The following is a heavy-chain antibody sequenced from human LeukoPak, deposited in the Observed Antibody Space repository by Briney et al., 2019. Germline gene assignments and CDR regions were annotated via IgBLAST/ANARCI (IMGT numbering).Heavy chain of an antibody. CDR2: LYTGDHT. CDR1: GFTVSGLC. CDR3: ARLYQPLLYPEDY. J-gene: IGHJ4*02. Sequence: PGGSLRLSCAASGFTVSGLCMSWVRQAPGKGLEWVAFLYTGDHTYYADSVKGRFTISRDNSKNTLYLQMNSLRAEDTAVYSCARLYQPLLYPEDYWGQGTLVTVSS. V-gene: IGHV3-66*02. D-gene: IGHD2-2*02.